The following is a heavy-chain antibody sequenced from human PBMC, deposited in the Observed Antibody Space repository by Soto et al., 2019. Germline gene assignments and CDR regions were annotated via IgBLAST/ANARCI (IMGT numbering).Heavy chain of an antibody. D-gene: IGHD5-18*01. V-gene: IGHV3-21*01. CDR3: ARDLGLDRAMDTDTNDY. CDR1: GFTFSSYS. Sequence: GGSLRLSCAASGFTFSSYSMNWVRQAPGKGLEWVSSISSSSSYIYYADSVKGRFTISRDNAKNSLYLQMNSLRAEDTAVYYCARDLGLDRAMDTDTNDYWGQGTLVTVSS. J-gene: IGHJ4*02. CDR2: ISSSSSYI.